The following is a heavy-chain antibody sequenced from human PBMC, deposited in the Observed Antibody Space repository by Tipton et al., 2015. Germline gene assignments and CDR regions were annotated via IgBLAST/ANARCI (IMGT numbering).Heavy chain of an antibody. J-gene: IGHJ4*02. CDR3: ATGQDRFGNHY. D-gene: IGHD3-10*01. CDR1: GGSVNSGAYY. V-gene: IGHV4-61*08. CDR2: VYYSGST. Sequence: GLVKPSETLSLTCSVSGGSVNSGAYYWSWIRQPPGKGLEWIGYVYYSGSTNYNPSLQSRVTVSLDRSKNQFSLRLSSVTTADTAVYYCATGQDRFGNHYWGQGTLVSVSS.